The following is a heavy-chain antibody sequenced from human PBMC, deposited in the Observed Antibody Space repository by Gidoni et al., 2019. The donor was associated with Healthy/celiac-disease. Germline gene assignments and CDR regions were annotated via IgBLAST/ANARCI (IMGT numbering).Heavy chain of an antibody. CDR1: GFTFSSYA. D-gene: IGHD5-12*01. CDR2: ISGSGGST. Sequence: VQLLESGGGLVQPGGSLRLSCADSGFTFSSYAMGWVRQAPGKGLELVSAISGSGGSTYSADSVKGRFNISRDNSKNTLYLQMNSLRAEDTAVYSCAKEGEDIVATGFHYFDYWGQGTLVTVSS. CDR3: AKEGEDIVATGFHYFDY. J-gene: IGHJ4*02. V-gene: IGHV3-23*01.